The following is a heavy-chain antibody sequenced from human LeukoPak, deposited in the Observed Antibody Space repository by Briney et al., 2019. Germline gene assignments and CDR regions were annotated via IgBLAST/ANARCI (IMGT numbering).Heavy chain of an antibody. CDR3: ARLPVAPPPPDAFDI. CDR1: GFTFSSYW. CDR2: INSDGSST. V-gene: IGHV3-74*01. Sequence: PGGSLRLSCAASGFTFSSYWMHWVRQAPGKGLVWVSRINSDGSSTSYADSVKGRFTISRDNAKNTLYLQMNSLRAEDTAVYYCARLPVAPPPPDAFDIWGQGTMVTVSS. J-gene: IGHJ3*02.